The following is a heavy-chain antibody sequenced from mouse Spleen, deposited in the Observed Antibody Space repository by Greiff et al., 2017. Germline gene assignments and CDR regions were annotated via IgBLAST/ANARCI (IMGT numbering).Heavy chain of an antibody. Sequence: QVHVKQSGAELARPGASVKLSCKASGYTFTSYGISWVKQRTGQGLEWIGEIYPRSGNTYYNEKFKGKATLTADKSSSTAYMELRSLTSEDSAVYFCAREVTGTEDYWGQGTTLTVSS. CDR3: AREVTGTEDY. J-gene: IGHJ2*01. CDR2: IYPRSGNT. D-gene: IGHD4-1*01. CDR1: GYTFTSYG. V-gene: IGHV1-81*01.